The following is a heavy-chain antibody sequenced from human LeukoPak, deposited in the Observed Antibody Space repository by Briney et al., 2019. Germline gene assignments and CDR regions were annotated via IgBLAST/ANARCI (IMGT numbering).Heavy chain of an antibody. CDR1: GFTFASYA. J-gene: IGHJ3*02. CDR2: IWYDGSNK. D-gene: IGHD2-2*01. CDR3: ARDMGSSYAHAFDI. V-gene: IGHV3-33*08. Sequence: PGGSLRLSCAASGFTFASYAMSWVRQAPGKGLEWVAVIWYDGSNKYYADSVKGRFTISRDNSKNTLYLQMNSLRAEDTAVYYCARDMGSSYAHAFDIWGQGTMVTVSS.